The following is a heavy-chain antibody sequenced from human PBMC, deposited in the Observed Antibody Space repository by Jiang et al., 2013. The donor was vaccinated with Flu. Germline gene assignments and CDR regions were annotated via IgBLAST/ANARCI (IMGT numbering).Heavy chain of an antibody. CDR1: GYTFTSYY. D-gene: IGHD6-13*01. CDR2: INPSGGST. V-gene: IGHV1-46*03. J-gene: IGHJ6*02. Sequence: EVKKPGASVKVSCKASGYTFTSYYMHWVRQAPGQGLEWMGIINPSGGSTSYAQKFQGRVTMTRDTSTSTVYMELSSLRSEDTAVYYCAREAYSSSSPTFDYYYYGMDVWGQGTTVTVSS. CDR3: AREAYSSSSPTFDYYYYGMDV.